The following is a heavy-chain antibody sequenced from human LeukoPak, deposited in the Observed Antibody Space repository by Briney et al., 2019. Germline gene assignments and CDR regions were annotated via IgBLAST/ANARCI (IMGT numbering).Heavy chain of an antibody. CDR1: GYTFTSYY. D-gene: IGHD4-23*01. CDR3: ARDNSVEDTAWWFDP. J-gene: IGHJ5*02. CDR2: ISPSGGST. V-gene: IGHV1-46*01. Sequence: ASVKVSCKASGYTFTSYYMHWVRQAPGQGLEWMGVISPSGGSTSYAQKFQGRVTMTRDMSTSTDYMELSSLRSEDTAVYYCARDNSVEDTAWWFDPWGQGTLVTVSS.